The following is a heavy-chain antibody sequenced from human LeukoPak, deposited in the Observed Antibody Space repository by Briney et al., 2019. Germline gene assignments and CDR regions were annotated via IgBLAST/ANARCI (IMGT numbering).Heavy chain of an antibody. J-gene: IGHJ4*02. CDR1: GFTFSSYG. V-gene: IGHV3-33*01. CDR3: ARDTPDSSSLNGY. D-gene: IGHD6-13*01. CDR2: IWYDGSNK. Sequence: PGRSLRLSCAAPGFTFSSYGMHWVRQAPGKGLEWVAVIWYDGSNKYYADSVTGRFTISRDNSKNTLYLQMNSLRAEDTAVYYCARDTPDSSSLNGYWGQGTLVTVSS.